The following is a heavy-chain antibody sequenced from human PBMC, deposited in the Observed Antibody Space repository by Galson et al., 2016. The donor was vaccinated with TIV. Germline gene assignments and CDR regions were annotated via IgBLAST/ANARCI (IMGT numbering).Heavy chain of an antibody. CDR2: IHPQNGGA. Sequence: SVKVSCKASGYSFTVYRVHWVRQAPGQGLEWMGWIHPQNGGANYAQKFQGRVTLTRDTSISTVYMELRRLKADDTAVYFCTRGGGGAYTFDAFDIWGQGTMVTFSS. D-gene: IGHD2/OR15-2a*01. J-gene: IGHJ3*02. CDR3: TRGGGGAYTFDAFDI. CDR1: GYSFTVYR. V-gene: IGHV1-2*02.